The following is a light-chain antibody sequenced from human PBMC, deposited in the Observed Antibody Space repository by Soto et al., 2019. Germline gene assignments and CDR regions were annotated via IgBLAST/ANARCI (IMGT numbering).Light chain of an antibody. CDR1: SSDIGGYNY. J-gene: IGLJ1*01. V-gene: IGLV2-14*01. CDR3: SSYTSSNTLV. CDR2: EVT. Sequence: QSVLTQPASVSGSPGQSITISCTGGSSDIGGYNYVSWFQQHPGKVPKLMIYEVTNRPSGVSNRFSGSKSGSTASLTISGFQAEDEADYYCSSYTSSNTLVFGTGTKLTVL.